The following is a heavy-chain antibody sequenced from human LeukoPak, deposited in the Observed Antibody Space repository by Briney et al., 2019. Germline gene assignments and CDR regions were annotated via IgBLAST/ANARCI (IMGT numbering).Heavy chain of an antibody. D-gene: IGHD3-22*01. CDR1: GGTFISYA. V-gene: IGHV1-69*04. CDR3: ASPATYYYDSSGYVY. Sequence: AVKVSCKASGGTFISYAIRWVREAPGQGVEWMGRIIPMVGIANYAQKFQCRVTITADKSTSPAYMDLSSLRSEATAVYYCASPATYYYDSSGYVYWGQRTLVTVSS. J-gene: IGHJ4*02. CDR2: IIPMVGIA.